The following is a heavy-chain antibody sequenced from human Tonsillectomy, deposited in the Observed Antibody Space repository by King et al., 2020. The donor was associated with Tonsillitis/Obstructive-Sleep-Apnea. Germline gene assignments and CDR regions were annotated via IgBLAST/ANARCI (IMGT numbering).Heavy chain of an antibody. CDR2: IYYSGST. J-gene: IGHJ5*02. D-gene: IGHD1-14*01. CDR3: ARQYNVYNWFDP. V-gene: IGHV4-59*08. Sequence: QLQESGPGLVKPSETLSLTCTVSGDSISSYYWSWIRPPPGKGLEWIGYIYYSGSTKYNPSLKSRVTISVDTSKNQFSLKLSSLTAADTAVYYCARQYNVYNWFDPWGQGTLVTVSS. CDR1: GDSISSYY.